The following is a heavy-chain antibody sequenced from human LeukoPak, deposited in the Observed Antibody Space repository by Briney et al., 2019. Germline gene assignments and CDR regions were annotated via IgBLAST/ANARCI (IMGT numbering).Heavy chain of an antibody. CDR1: GGSISRYY. Sequence: SETLSLTCTVAGGSISRYYWSWIRQPPGKGLEWIGYIYYSGSTNYNPSLKSRVTISVDTSKNQFSLKLSSVTAADTAVYYCAREKTPHPRRYYYYGMDVWGQGTTVTVSS. J-gene: IGHJ6*02. CDR2: IYYSGST. V-gene: IGHV4-59*01. CDR3: AREKTPHPRRYYYYGMDV.